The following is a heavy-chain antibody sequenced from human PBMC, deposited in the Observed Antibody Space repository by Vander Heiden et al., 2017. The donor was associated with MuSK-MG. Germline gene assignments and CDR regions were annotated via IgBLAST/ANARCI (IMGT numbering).Heavy chain of an antibody. CDR2: IYYSGST. CDR1: GGSISSGDYY. D-gene: IGHD4-17*01. J-gene: IGHJ5*02. V-gene: IGHV4-30-4*08. CDR3: ARAQGDHGRTWVYNWFDP. Sequence: QVQLQESGPGLVKPSQTLSLTCTVSGGSISSGDYYWSWIRQPPGKGLEWIGYIYYSGSTYYNPSLKRRVTISVDTSKNQFSLKLSSVTAADTAVYYCARAQGDHGRTWVYNWFDPWGQGTLVTVSS.